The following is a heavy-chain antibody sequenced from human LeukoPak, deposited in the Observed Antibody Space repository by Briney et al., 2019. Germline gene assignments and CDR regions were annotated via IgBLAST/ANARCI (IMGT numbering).Heavy chain of an antibody. CDR2: IYYSGST. V-gene: IGHV4-39*07. CDR1: GGSISSSSYY. CDR3: ASVTRGYSGYDYGIDY. D-gene: IGHD5-12*01. J-gene: IGHJ4*02. Sequence: PSETLSLTCTVSGGSISSSSYYWGWIRQPPGKGLEWIGSIYYSGSTYYNPSLKSRVTISVDTSKNQFSLKLSSVTAADTAVYYCASVTRGYSGYDYGIDYWGQGTLVTVSS.